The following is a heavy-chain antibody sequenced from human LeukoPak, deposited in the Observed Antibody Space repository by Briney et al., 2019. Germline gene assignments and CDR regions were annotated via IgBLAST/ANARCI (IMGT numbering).Heavy chain of an antibody. V-gene: IGHV3-23*01. Sequence: QPGVSLTLSCAASGFTFSGSAMLWVRQAPGKGLEGVSAISCSGDSTYYADPVRGRITISRDNSKNTMYLQRNSLSAEDAAVYYCAIPLYWGQGTLVSVSS. J-gene: IGHJ4*02. CDR1: GFTFSGSA. CDR2: ISCSGDST. CDR3: AIPLY.